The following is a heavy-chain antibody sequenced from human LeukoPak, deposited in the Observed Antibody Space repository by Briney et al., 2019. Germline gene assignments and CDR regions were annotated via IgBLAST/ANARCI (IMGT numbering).Heavy chain of an antibody. CDR1: GGTFSSYA. CDR2: IIPIFGTA. CDR3: AREGGNDYGDEGAFDI. V-gene: IGHV1-69*06. J-gene: IGHJ3*02. D-gene: IGHD4-17*01. Sequence: SVKVPCKASGGTFSSYAISWVRQAPGQGLEWMGGIIPIFGTANYAQKFQGRVTITADKSTSTAYMELSSLRSEDTAVYYCAREGGNDYGDEGAFDIWGQGTMVTVSS.